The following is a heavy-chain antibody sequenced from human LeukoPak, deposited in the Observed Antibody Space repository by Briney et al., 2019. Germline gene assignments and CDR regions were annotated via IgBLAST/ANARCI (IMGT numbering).Heavy chain of an antibody. CDR2: ISSSSSYI. D-gene: IGHD6-13*01. Sequence: GGSLRLSCAASGFTFSSYSMNWVRQAPGKGLEWVSSISSSSSYIYYADSVKGRFTISRDNAKKSLYLQMNSLRAEDTAVYYCARDSEQQLLPYYFDYWGQGTLVTVSS. CDR3: ARDSEQQLLPYYFDY. J-gene: IGHJ4*02. V-gene: IGHV3-21*01. CDR1: GFTFSSYS.